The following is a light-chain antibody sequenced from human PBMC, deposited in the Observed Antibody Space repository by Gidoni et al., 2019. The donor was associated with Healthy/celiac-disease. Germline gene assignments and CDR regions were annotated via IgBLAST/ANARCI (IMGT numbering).Light chain of an antibody. CDR1: QSISSY. V-gene: IGKV1-39*01. J-gene: IGKJ1*01. Sequence: DNQMTQSPSSLSASVGDSVTITCRASQSISSYLNWYQQKPGKAPKLLIYAASSLQSGVPSRFSGSGSWTDFTLTISSLQPEDFATYYCQQSYSTPWTFGQGTKVEIK. CDR3: QQSYSTPWT. CDR2: AAS.